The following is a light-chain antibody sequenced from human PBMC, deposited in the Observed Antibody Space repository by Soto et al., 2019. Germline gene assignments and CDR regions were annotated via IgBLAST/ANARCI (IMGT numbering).Light chain of an antibody. CDR3: QQYNNWWT. V-gene: IGKV3-15*01. CDR1: QSLNSN. Sequence: ILLTQSTATLSVSPGERVTLSCRASQSLNSNLAWYQQRPGQAPRLLIYDTSTRATGIPARFSGSGSGTEFTLTISSLQSEDFAVYYCQQYNNWWTFGQGTKVEIK. J-gene: IGKJ1*01. CDR2: DTS.